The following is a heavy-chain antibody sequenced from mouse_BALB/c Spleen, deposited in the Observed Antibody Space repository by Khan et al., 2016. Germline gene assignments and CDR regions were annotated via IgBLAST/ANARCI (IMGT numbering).Heavy chain of an antibody. Sequence: QVQLKESGPELVKPGALVKISCKASDYTFTSYDISWVKQRPGQGLEWIGWIYPGDGSTKYNEKFKGKATLTADKSSSTAYMQLSSLTSENSAGYFCARRQLGLAFAYWGQGTLVTVST. CDR1: DYTFTSYD. CDR3: ARRQLGLAFAY. CDR2: IYPGDGST. D-gene: IGHD3-2*01. J-gene: IGHJ3*01. V-gene: IGHV1S56*01.